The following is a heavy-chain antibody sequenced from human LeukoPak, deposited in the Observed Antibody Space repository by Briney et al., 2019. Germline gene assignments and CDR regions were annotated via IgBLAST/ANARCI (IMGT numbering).Heavy chain of an antibody. D-gene: IGHD6-19*01. J-gene: IGHJ4*02. CDR2: ISYDGSNK. CDR3: ARPAVAGLRAGGYDY. CDR1: GFTFSNYG. Sequence: QPGGSLRLSCAASGFTFSNYGMHWVRQAPGKGLEWVAVISYDGSNKYYADSVKGRFTISRDNSKNTLYLQMNSLRAEDTAVYYCARPAVAGLRAGGYDYWGQGTLVTVSS. V-gene: IGHV3-30*03.